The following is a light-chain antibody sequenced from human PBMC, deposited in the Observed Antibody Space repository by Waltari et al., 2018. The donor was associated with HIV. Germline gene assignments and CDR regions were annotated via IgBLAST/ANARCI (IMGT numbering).Light chain of an antibody. Sequence: QSVLTQPPSASGTPGQRVTISCSGSSSNIGTYTVNCYRQLPGTAPKRLIYSNTQPPAGVPDRFSSSKSGTSASLAISGLQAEDEADYYCAAWDGSLNGVLFGGGTKLTVL. CDR3: AAWDGSLNGVL. CDR1: SSNIGTYT. J-gene: IGLJ2*01. V-gene: IGLV1-44*01. CDR2: SNT.